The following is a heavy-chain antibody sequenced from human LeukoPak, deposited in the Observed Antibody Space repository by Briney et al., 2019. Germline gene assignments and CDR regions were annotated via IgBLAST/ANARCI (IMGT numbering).Heavy chain of an antibody. CDR1: GFTFSHFG. CDR3: AKDAQRGFDYSNSLES. CDR2: IWSDGSNR. D-gene: IGHD4-11*01. V-gene: IGHV3-33*06. J-gene: IGHJ5*01. Sequence: PGGSLRLSCSTSGFTFSHFGMHWVRQAPGKGLEWVAVIWSDGSNRYYGDSVKGRFTISRDNSENSVYLHMNNLRVEDTALYYCAKDAQRGFDYSNSLESWGQGTLVIVSS.